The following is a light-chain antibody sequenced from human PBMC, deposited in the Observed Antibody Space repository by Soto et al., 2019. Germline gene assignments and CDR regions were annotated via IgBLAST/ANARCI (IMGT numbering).Light chain of an antibody. CDR1: QSVRNN. J-gene: IGKJ4*01. V-gene: IGKV1-39*01. CDR3: QQNYSALSIT. CDR2: TAS. Sequence: DIQMSQSPSSLSASVGDRVTITCRASQSVRNNVNWYQQKPGKAPKLLISTASSLRSGVPSRFSGSGSGTTFILTISSLQPEDFAIYYCQQNYSALSITFGGGTKVEIK.